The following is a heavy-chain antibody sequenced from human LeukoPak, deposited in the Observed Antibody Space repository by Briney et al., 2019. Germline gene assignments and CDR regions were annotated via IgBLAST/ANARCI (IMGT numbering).Heavy chain of an antibody. D-gene: IGHD6-13*01. CDR2: IKQDGSEK. CDR3: ATSTAAAGTD. CDR1: GFTFSNLW. Sequence: GGSLRLSCAASGFTFSNLWMSWVRQAPGKGLKWVANIKQDGSEKYCVDSVKGRFTISRDNAQNSLYLQMNSLRAEDTAIYYCATSTAAAGTDWGQGTLVTVSS. V-gene: IGHV3-7*03. J-gene: IGHJ4*02.